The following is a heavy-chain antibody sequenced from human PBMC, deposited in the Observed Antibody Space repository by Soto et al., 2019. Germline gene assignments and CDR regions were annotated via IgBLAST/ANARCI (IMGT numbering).Heavy chain of an antibody. J-gene: IGHJ4*02. D-gene: IGHD3-22*01. CDR1: GGSISSGGYY. V-gene: IGHV4-31*02. Sequence: SETLSLTCAVSGGSISSGGYYWSWIRQRPGKGLEWIGYIYYSGSTYYNPSLKSRVTILVDTSKNQFSLKLTSVAAADTAVYYCARTRYYSDSSASYYFDHWGQGTLVTVSS. CDR2: IYYSGST. CDR3: ARTRYYSDSSASYYFDH.